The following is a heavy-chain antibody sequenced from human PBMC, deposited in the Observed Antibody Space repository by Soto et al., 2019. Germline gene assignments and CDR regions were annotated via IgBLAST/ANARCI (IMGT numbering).Heavy chain of an antibody. CDR3: ARLYDILTGYTAQTYYYNMDV. CDR1: GYTFTGYY. D-gene: IGHD3-9*01. CDR2: INANNGNT. J-gene: IGHJ6*02. Sequence: ASVKVSCKASGYTFTGYYMHWVRQAPGQRLEWMGWINANNGNTNYSQKFQGRVTITRDTSASTAYMELSSLRSEDTAVYYCARLYDILTGYTAQTYYYNMDVWGQGTTVTVSS. V-gene: IGHV1-3*01.